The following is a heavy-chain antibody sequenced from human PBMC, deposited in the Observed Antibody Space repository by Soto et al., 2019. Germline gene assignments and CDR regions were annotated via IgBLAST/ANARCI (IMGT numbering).Heavy chain of an antibody. CDR3: ARTRYYYDSSGYYSEYYYYGMDV. J-gene: IGHJ6*02. CDR1: GGSISSGGYY. D-gene: IGHD3-22*01. V-gene: IGHV4-31*03. Sequence: QVQLQESGPGLVKPSQTLSLTCTVSGGSISSGGYYWSWIRQHPGKGLEWIGYIYYSGSTYYNPSLKSRVTISVDTSKHQCSLKLSSVTAADTAVYYCARTRYYYDSSGYYSEYYYYGMDVWGQGTTVTVSS. CDR2: IYYSGST.